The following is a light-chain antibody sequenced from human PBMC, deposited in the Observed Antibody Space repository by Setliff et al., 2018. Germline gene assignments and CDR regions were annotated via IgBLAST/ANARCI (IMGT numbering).Light chain of an antibody. CDR3: NAYASDTTYV. Sequence: QSALTQPASVSGSPGQSITISCSGTSSDVGSYDLVSWYQQHPGKAPKLIIYGVSDRPSGVSSRFSGSKSGNTAYLTISGLQTEDEAVYYCNAYASDTTYVFGSGTKVTVL. CDR2: GVS. V-gene: IGLV2-14*03. J-gene: IGLJ1*01. CDR1: SSDVGSYDL.